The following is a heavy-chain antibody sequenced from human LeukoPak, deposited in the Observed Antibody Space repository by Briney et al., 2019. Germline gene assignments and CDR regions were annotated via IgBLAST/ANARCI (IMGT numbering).Heavy chain of an antibody. J-gene: IGHJ4*02. CDR2: IYYSGST. V-gene: IGHV4-39*01. Sequence: PSETLSLTCTVSGGSISSSSYYWGWIRQPPGKGLEWIGSIYYSGSTYYNPSLKSRVTISVDTSKNQFSLKLSSVTAADTAVYYCARQGPTYYYDSSGYYHTLNPIDYWGQGTLVTVSS. CDR3: ARQGPTYYYDSSGYYHTLNPIDY. CDR1: GGSISSSSYY. D-gene: IGHD3-22*01.